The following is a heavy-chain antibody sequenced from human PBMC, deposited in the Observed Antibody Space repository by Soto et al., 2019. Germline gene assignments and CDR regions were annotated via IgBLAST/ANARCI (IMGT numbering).Heavy chain of an antibody. CDR3: AKDFVAFDGLWLAES. Sequence: EVQLLESGGGLVQPGGSLRISCVASGFTFTNYAMIWVRQAPGKGLESVSGIYGNGGGISYADSVKGRFTISRDNSKNTLFLQKDDLRVDDTAVYRCAKDFVAFDGLWLAESWGQGTLVTVSP. J-gene: IGHJ5*02. V-gene: IGHV3-23*01. CDR2: IYGNGGGI. CDR1: GFTFTNYA. D-gene: IGHD2-21*01.